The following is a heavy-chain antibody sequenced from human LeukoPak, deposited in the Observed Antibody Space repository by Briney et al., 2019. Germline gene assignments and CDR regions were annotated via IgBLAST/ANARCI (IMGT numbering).Heavy chain of an antibody. D-gene: IGHD3-9*01. V-gene: IGHV4-59*01. J-gene: IGHJ6*02. Sequence: SETLSLTCTVSGGSISSYYRSWIRQPPGKGLEWIGYIYYSGSTNYNPSLKSRVTISVDTSKNQFSLKLSSVTAADTAVYYCARAPPYYDILTGYYRYYYYGMDVWGQGTTVTVS. CDR2: IYYSGST. CDR3: ARAPPYYDILTGYYRYYYYGMDV. CDR1: GGSISSYY.